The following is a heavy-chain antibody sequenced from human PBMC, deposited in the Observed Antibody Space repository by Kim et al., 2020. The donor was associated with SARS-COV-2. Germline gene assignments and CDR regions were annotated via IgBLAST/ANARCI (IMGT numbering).Heavy chain of an antibody. V-gene: IGHV4-39*01. J-gene: IGHJ4*02. CDR1: GGSISSSSYY. CDR2: IYYSGST. Sequence: SETLSLTCTVSGGSISSSSYYWGWIRQPPGKGLEWIGSIYYSGSTYYNPSLKSRVTISVDTSKNQFSLKLSSVTAADTAVYYCARKVLRFLEWLLSWDTGTYHFDYWGQGTLVTVSS. CDR3: ARKVLRFLEWLLSWDTGTYHFDY. D-gene: IGHD3-3*01.